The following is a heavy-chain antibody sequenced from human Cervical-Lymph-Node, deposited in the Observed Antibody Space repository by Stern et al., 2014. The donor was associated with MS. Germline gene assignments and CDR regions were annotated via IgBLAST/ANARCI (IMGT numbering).Heavy chain of an antibody. Sequence: QVQLQESGPGLVKPSATLSLTCTGSGGSISSYYWSWIRQPPGKGLEWIGYIYYSGSTNYNPSLKSRVTISVDTSKNQFSLKLSSVTAADTAVYYCARGSNWFDPWGQGTLVTVSS. J-gene: IGHJ5*02. CDR3: ARGSNWFDP. CDR1: GGSISSYY. V-gene: IGHV4-59*01. CDR2: IYYSGST.